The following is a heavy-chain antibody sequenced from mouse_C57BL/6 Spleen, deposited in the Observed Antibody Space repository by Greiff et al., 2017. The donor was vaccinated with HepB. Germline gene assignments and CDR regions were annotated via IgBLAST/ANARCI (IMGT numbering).Heavy chain of an antibody. Sequence: VQGVESGAELVKPGASVKISCKASGYAFSSYWMNWVKQRPGKGLEWIGQIYPGDGDTNYNGKFKGKATLTADKSSSTAYMQLSSLTSEDSAVYFCARNWDALFDYWGQGTTLTVSS. D-gene: IGHD4-1*01. CDR3: ARNWDALFDY. CDR1: GYAFSSYW. J-gene: IGHJ2*01. CDR2: IYPGDGDT. V-gene: IGHV1-80*01.